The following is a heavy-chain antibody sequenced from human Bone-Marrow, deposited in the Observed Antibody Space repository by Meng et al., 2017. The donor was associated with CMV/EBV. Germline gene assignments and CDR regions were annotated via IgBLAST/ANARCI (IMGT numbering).Heavy chain of an antibody. CDR3: ARSASYYCGGDGDYYYYGMDV. CDR2: INPNSGGT. V-gene: IGHV1-2*02. J-gene: IGHJ6*02. D-gene: IGHD2-21*01. CDR1: GYTFTGYY. Sequence: ASVKVSCKASGYTFTGYYMHWVRQAPGQGLEWMGWINPNSGGTNYAQKFQGRVTMTRDTSISTAYMELSRLRSDDTAVYYCARSASYYCGGDGDYYYYGMDVWGQGTTVTVSS.